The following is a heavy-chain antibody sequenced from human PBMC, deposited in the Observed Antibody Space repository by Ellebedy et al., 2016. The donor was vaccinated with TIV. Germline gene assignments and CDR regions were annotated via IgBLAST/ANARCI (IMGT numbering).Heavy chain of an antibody. J-gene: IGHJ2*01. Sequence: SVKVSCXASGGTFSSYAISWVRQAPGQGLEWMGGIIPIFGTANYAQKFQGRVTITADESTSTAYMELSSLRSEDTAVYYCARDLRTGDDKGGRLRYFDLWGRGTLVTVSS. CDR1: GGTFSSYA. D-gene: IGHD7-27*01. CDR2: IIPIFGTA. CDR3: ARDLRTGDDKGGRLRYFDL. V-gene: IGHV1-69*13.